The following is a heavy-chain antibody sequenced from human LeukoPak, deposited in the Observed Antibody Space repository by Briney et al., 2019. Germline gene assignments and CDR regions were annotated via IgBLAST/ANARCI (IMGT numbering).Heavy chain of an antibody. CDR2: MSGSGGST. CDR3: AKDQRVTPSGFDP. CDR1: GFTFSSYA. V-gene: IGHV3-23*01. D-gene: IGHD5-18*01. J-gene: IGHJ5*02. Sequence: HGGSLRLSCAASGFTFSSYAMSWVRQAPGKGLEWVSAMSGSGGSTYYADSVKGRFTVSRDNSKNTLYLQMNSLRAEDTAVYYCAKDQRVTPSGFDPWGQGTLVTVSS.